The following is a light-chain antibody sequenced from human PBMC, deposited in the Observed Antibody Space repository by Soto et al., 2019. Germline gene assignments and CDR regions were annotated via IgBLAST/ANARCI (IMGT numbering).Light chain of an antibody. Sequence: DIQMTQSPSTLSSSVGDRVTITCRASQSISTWLAWYQQKPGKAPKLLICDASSLEGGVPSRFSGSGSGTEITLTISSLQPDDFATYYCQQYNSYSALTFGGGTKVDIK. CDR1: QSISTW. CDR3: QQYNSYSALT. J-gene: IGKJ4*01. CDR2: DAS. V-gene: IGKV1-5*01.